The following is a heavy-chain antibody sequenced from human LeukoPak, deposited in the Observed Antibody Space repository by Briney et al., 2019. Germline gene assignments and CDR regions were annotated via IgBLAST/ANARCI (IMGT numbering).Heavy chain of an antibody. V-gene: IGHV4-34*01. Sequence: SETLSLTCAVYGGSFSGYYWSWIRQPPGKGLEGIGEINHRGSTNDNPSLKSRVTISVDTSKNQFSLKLSSVTAADTAVYYCARGNHYYGSGSYRADWFDLWGQGTLVSVSS. D-gene: IGHD3-10*01. CDR1: GGSFSGYY. J-gene: IGHJ5*02. CDR3: ARGNHYYGSGSYRADWFDL. CDR2: INHRGST.